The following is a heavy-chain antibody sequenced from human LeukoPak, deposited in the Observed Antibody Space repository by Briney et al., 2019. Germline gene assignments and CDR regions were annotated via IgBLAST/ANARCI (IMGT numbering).Heavy chain of an antibody. J-gene: IGHJ4*02. CDR3: ARLLRLGELSFSHFDY. CDR1: GDSVSSNSAA. D-gene: IGHD3-16*02. Sequence: SQTLSLTCAISGDSVSSNSAAWNWIRQSPSRGLEWLGRTYYRSKWYNDYAVSVKSRITINPDTSKSQFSLQLNSVTPEDTAVYYCARLLRLGELSFSHFDYWGQGTLVTVSS. CDR2: TYYRSKWYN. V-gene: IGHV6-1*01.